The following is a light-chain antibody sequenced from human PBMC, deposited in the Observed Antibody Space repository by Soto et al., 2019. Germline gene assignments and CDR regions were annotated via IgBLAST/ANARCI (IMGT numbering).Light chain of an antibody. CDR1: QSVGDY. J-gene: IGKJ2*01. CDR2: DAS. V-gene: IGKV3-11*01. CDR3: QQRGNLYT. Sequence: EIVLTQSPATLSLSLGERATLSCRASQSVGDYLAWYQQQPSQPPRLLIYDASNRAAGIPARFSGSGSGTDFTLTISSLEPEDFAVYYCQQRGNLYTFGQGTKLEIK.